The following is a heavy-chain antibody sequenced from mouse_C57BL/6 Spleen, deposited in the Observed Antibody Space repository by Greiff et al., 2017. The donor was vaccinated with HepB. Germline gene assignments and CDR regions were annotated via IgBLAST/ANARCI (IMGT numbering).Heavy chain of an antibody. Sequence: QVQLQQPGAELVKPGASVKLSCKASGYTFTSYWMQWVKQRPGQGLEWIGEIDPSDSYTNYNQKFKGKATLTVDTSSSTAYMQLSSLTPEDSAVYYCARSKYYGSSYGYWGQGTTLTVSS. CDR3: ARSKYYGSSYGY. J-gene: IGHJ2*01. CDR1: GYTFTSYW. CDR2: IDPSDSYT. V-gene: IGHV1-50*01. D-gene: IGHD1-1*01.